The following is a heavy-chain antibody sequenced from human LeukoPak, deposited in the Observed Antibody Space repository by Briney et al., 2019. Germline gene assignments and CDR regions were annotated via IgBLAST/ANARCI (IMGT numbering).Heavy chain of an antibody. J-gene: IGHJ4*02. CDR3: ARDRTADY. CDR2: ISSRGSTT. CDR1: GFTFSSYE. Sequence: GGSLRLSCAASGFTFSSYEMSWVRQGPGKGLEWVSYISSRGSTTYYADSVKGRFTISRDNAKNSLFLQMNSLRAEDTAVYYCARDRTADYWGQGTLVTVSS. V-gene: IGHV3-48*03. D-gene: IGHD1-14*01.